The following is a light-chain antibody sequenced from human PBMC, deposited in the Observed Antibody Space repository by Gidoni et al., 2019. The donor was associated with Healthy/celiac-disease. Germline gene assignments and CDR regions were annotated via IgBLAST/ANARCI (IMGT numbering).Light chain of an antibody. CDR3: QQYGSPST. Sequence: EIVLTQSPGTLSLSPGEIATLSCRASQSVSSSYLAWYQQKPGQAPRLLIYGASSRATGIPDRFSGSGSGTDFTLTISRLEPEDFAVYYCQQYGSPSTFGQGTKVEIK. CDR2: GAS. V-gene: IGKV3-20*01. CDR1: QSVSSSY. J-gene: IGKJ1*01.